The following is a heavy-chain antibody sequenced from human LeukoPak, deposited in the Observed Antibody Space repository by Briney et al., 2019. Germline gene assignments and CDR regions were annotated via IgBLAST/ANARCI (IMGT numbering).Heavy chain of an antibody. CDR1: GGSISSSSYY. D-gene: IGHD1-1*01. CDR3: ARDERDCFDY. CDR2: IYYSGST. V-gene: IGHV4-39*07. Sequence: SETLSLTCTVSGGSISSSSYYWGWIRQPPGKGLEWIGSIYYSGSTYYNPSLKSRVTISVDTSKNQFSLKLSSVTAADTAVYYCARDERDCFDYWGQGTLVTVSS. J-gene: IGHJ4*02.